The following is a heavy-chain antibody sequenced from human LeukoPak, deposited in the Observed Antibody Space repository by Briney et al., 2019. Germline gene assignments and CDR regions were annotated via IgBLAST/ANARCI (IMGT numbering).Heavy chain of an antibody. Sequence: PSETLSLTCTVSGGSISSYYWSWIRQPPGKGLEWIGYIYYSGSTNYNPSLKSRVTISVDTSKNQFSLKLSSVTAADTAVYYCARGLTDGRYGDDDDYWGQGTLVTVSS. J-gene: IGHJ4*02. V-gene: IGHV4-59*01. CDR3: ARGLTDGRYGDDDDY. CDR1: GGSISSYY. D-gene: IGHD4-17*01. CDR2: IYYSGST.